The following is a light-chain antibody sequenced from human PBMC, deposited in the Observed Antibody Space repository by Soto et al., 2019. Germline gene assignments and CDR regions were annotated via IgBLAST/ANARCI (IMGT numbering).Light chain of an antibody. Sequence: EIVLTQSPGTLSLSPGERATLSCSASQSVSSSYLAWYQQKPGQAPRLLIYGASSRATGIPDRFSGSGSGTDFTLTISRLEPEDFAVYYYQQYVSSPLTFGQGTKVEIK. CDR2: GAS. J-gene: IGKJ1*01. V-gene: IGKV3-20*01. CDR1: QSVSSSY. CDR3: QQYVSSPLT.